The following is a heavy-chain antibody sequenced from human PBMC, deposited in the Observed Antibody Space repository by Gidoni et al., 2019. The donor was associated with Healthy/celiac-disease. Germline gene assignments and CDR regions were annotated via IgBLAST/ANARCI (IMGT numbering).Heavy chain of an antibody. J-gene: IGHJ3*02. Sequence: QLQLQESGPGLVKPSETLSLTCTVSGGSISSSSYYWGWIRQPPGKGLEWIGSIYYSGSTYYNPSLKSRVTISVDTSKNQFSLKLSSVTAADTAVYYCASSLGSLDDAFDIWGQGTMVTVSS. CDR2: IYYSGST. CDR3: ASSLGSLDDAFDI. D-gene: IGHD3-10*01. CDR1: GGSISSSSYY. V-gene: IGHV4-39*01.